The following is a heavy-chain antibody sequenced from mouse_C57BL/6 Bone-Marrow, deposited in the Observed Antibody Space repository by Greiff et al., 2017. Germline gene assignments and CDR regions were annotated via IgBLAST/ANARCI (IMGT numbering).Heavy chain of an antibody. V-gene: IGHV3-6*01. CDR1: GYSITSGYY. D-gene: IGHD1-1*01. CDR3: ARELIYYYGSSYPWYFDV. CDR2: ISYDGSN. J-gene: IGHJ1*03. Sequence: VQLKQSGPGLVKPSQSLSLTCSVTGYSITSGYYWNWIRQFPGNKLEWMGYISYDGSNNYNPSLKNRISITRDTSKNQFFLKLNSVTTEDTATYYCARELIYYYGSSYPWYFDVWGTGTTVTVSS.